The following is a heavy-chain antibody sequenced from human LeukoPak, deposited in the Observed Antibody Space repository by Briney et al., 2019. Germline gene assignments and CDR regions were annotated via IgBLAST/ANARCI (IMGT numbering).Heavy chain of an antibody. D-gene: IGHD3-22*01. J-gene: IGHJ4*02. CDR3: ARDHYDSSGYYFFDC. CDR2: ISAYNGNT. CDR1: GYTFTSYG. V-gene: IGHV1-18*01. Sequence: ASVKVSCKASGYTFTSYGISWVRQAPGQGLEWKGWISAYNGNTNYAQKLQGRVTMTTDTSTSTAYMELRSLRSDVTAVYYCARDHYDSSGYYFFDCWGQGTLVTVSS.